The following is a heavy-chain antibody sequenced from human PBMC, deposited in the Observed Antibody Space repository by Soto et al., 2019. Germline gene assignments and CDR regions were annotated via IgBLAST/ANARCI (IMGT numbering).Heavy chain of an antibody. CDR3: ASLIPLNYHDTMDV. CDR1: GFTFSSYW. V-gene: IGHV3-7*03. D-gene: IGHD3-22*01. CDR2: IKQDGSGK. Sequence: PVGSLRLSFAASGFTFSSYWMSWVRQAPGKGLEWVANIKQDGSGKYYVDSVKGRFTISRDNAKNSLYLQMNSLRADDTAVYYCASLIPLNYHDTMDVWAQGTTVTVSS. J-gene: IGHJ6*02.